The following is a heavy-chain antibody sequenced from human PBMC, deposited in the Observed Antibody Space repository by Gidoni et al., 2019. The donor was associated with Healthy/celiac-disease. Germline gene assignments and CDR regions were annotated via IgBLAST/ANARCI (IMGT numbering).Heavy chain of an antibody. D-gene: IGHD3-22*01. CDR2: IYHSGST. CDR1: GCPISSSNW. Sequence: QVQLQESGPGLVKPSGTLSLTCAVSGCPISSSNWWSWVRQPPGKGLEWIGEIYHSGSTNYNPSLKSRVTISVDKSKNQFSLKLSSVTAADTAVYYCARFAAWYYYDSSGYYGLDYWGQGTLVTVSS. J-gene: IGHJ4*02. CDR3: ARFAAWYYYDSSGYYGLDY. V-gene: IGHV4-4*02.